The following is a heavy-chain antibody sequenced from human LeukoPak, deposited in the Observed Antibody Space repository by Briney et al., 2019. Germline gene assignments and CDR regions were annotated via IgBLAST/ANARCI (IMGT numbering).Heavy chain of an antibody. V-gene: IGHV3-48*03. CDR1: GFTFSSYE. Sequence: GGSLRLSCAASGFTFSSYEMNWVRQAPGKGLEWVSYISSSGSTIYYADSVKGRFTISRDNAKNSLYLQMNSLRAEDTAVYYCARDLGYYDSSGYYAYWGQGTLVTVSS. CDR3: ARDLGYYDSSGYYAY. J-gene: IGHJ4*02. D-gene: IGHD3-22*01. CDR2: ISSSGSTI.